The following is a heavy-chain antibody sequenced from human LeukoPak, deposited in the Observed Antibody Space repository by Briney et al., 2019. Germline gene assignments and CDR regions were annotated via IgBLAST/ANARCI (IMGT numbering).Heavy chain of an antibody. Sequence: GGSLRLSCAASGFTFSSYAMHWVRQAPGKGLEWVAVISYDGSNKYYADSVKGRFTISRDNSENTLYLQMNSLRAEDTAVYYCARDLSSSWFDIYYYYYGMDVWGKGTTVTVSS. CDR1: GFTFSSYA. V-gene: IGHV3-30*04. CDR2: ISYDGSNK. J-gene: IGHJ6*04. D-gene: IGHD6-13*01. CDR3: ARDLSSSWFDIYYYYYGMDV.